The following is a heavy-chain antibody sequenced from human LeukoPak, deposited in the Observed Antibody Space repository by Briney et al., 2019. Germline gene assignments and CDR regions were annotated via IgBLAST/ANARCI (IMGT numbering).Heavy chain of an antibody. CDR2: ISSNGGST. CDR1: GFTFSSSA. Sequence: GGSLRLSCAASGFTFSSSAMHWVRQAPGKGLEYVSAISSNGGSTYYANSLKGRFTISRDNSKNTLYLQMGSLRAEDMAVYYCARDGIAVADYYFDYWGQGTLVTVSS. CDR3: ARDGIAVADYYFDY. V-gene: IGHV3-64*01. J-gene: IGHJ4*02. D-gene: IGHD6-19*01.